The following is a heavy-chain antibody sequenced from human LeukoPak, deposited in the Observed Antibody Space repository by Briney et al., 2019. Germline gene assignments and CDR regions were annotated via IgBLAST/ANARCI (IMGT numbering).Heavy chain of an antibody. CDR2: INLVNGNT. CDR1: GYTFTNYA. D-gene: IGHD3-22*01. Sequence: ASVKVSCKASGYTFTNYAMHWVRLAPGQRLQWMGWINLVNGNTKYSQYFEGRVTITRDTSASTVYMELSSLRPDDMAVYYCARALHDSSGYYFDYWGQGTLVTVSS. CDR3: ARALHDSSGYYFDY. V-gene: IGHV1-3*03. J-gene: IGHJ4*02.